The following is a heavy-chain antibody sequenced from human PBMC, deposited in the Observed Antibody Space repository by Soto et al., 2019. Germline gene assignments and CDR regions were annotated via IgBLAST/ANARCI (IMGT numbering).Heavy chain of an antibody. J-gene: IGHJ6*02. V-gene: IGHV4-59*01. CDR2: IYYSGST. CDR1: GGSISSYY. CDR3: ARVRTTRFYYYYGMDV. Sequence: SSETWSLTCTVSGGSISSYYWSWIRQPPGKGLEWIGYIYYSGSTNYNPSLKSRVTISVDTSKNQFSLKLSSVTAADTAVYYCARVRTTRFYYYYGMDVWGQGTTVTVSS. D-gene: IGHD1-7*01.